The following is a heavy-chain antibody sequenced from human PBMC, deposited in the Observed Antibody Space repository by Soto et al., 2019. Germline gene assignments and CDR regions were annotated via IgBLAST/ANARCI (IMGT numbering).Heavy chain of an antibody. D-gene: IGHD7-27*01. V-gene: IGHV3-33*01. CDR2: IRFDGSNI. CDR1: GSIFRGYG. Sequence: QVLLVESGGGVVQPGRSLRLSCAASGSIFRGYGMHWVRQAPGKGLEWVAVIRFDGSNINYADFVMGRFTISIDNSKNMLYLEMNSLRVEDTAVYYCARDGVGVTTFWGYLDYWGQGTLVTVSS. CDR3: ARDGVGVTTFWGYLDY. J-gene: IGHJ4*02.